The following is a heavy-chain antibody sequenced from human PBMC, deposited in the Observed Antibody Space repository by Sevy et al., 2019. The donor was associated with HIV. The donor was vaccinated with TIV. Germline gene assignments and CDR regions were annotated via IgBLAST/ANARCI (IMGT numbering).Heavy chain of an antibody. Sequence: ASVKVSCKASGYTFSGYSISWVRQAPGQGLEWMGWMNTYNGNTKYAQKVQGRVTMITDTSTSTAYMELRGLRSDDTAVYYCARDTREKSFDYWGQGTLVTVSS. V-gene: IGHV1-18*01. CDR3: ARDTREKSFDY. CDR2: MNTYNGNT. CDR1: GYTFSGYS. J-gene: IGHJ4*02.